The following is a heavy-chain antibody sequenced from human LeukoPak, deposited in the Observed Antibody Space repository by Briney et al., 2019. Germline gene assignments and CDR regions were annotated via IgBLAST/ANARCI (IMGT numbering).Heavy chain of an antibody. D-gene: IGHD3-3*01. CDR3: ARAIIHGH. CDR2: ISTSTSYI. J-gene: IGHJ4*02. V-gene: IGHV3-21*01. Sequence: PGGSLRLSCAASGFTFNTYSMNWVRQAPGKGLEWVSSISTSTSYIYYADSVKGRFTISRDNAKNSLYLQMNSLRAEDTAVYYCARAIIHGHWGQGTLVTVSS. CDR1: GFTFNTYS.